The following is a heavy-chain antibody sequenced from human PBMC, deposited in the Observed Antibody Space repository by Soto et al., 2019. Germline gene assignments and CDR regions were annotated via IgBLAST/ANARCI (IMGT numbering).Heavy chain of an antibody. CDR2: ISYDGSNK. Sequence: PGGSLRLSCAASGFTFSSYGMHWVRQAPGKGLEWVAVISYDGSNKYYADSVKGRFTISRDNSKNTMYLQMNSLRAEDTAVYYCAKEQAPLAARPVNWFDPWGQGTMGNGSS. CDR3: AKEQAPLAARPVNWFDP. D-gene: IGHD6-6*01. J-gene: IGHJ5*02. V-gene: IGHV3-30*18. CDR1: GFTFSSYG.